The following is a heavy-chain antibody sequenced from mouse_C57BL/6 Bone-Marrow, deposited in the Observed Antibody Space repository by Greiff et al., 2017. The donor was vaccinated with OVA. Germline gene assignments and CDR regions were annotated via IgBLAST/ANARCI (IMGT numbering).Heavy chain of an antibody. J-gene: IGHJ2*01. CDR1: GYSITSGYY. CDR3: ARDRAGLFDY. Sequence: EVQLQQSGPGLVKPSQSLSLTCSVTGYSITSGYYWNWIRQFPGNKLEWMGYISYDGSNNYNPSLKNRISITRDTSKNQFFLKLNSVTTEDTATYYCARDRAGLFDYWGQGTTLTVSS. D-gene: IGHD3-1*01. CDR2: ISYDGSN. V-gene: IGHV3-6*01.